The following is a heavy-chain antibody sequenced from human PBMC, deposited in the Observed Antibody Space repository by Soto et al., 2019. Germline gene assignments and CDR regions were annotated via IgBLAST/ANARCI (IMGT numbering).Heavy chain of an antibody. CDR1: GYTLTELS. V-gene: IGHV1-24*01. J-gene: IGHJ4*02. Sequence: GASVKVSCKVSGYTLTELSMHWVRQAPGKGLEWMGGFDPEDGETIYAQKFQGRVTMTKDTSTDTAYMELSSLRSEDTAVYYCATWAYYDFWSGYLFDYWGQGTLVTVSS. CDR3: ATWAYYDFWSGYLFDY. CDR2: FDPEDGET. D-gene: IGHD3-3*01.